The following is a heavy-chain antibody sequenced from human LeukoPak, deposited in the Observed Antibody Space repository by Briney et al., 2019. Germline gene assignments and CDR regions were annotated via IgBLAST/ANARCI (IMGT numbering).Heavy chain of an antibody. CDR2: INHSGST. Sequence: PSETLSLTCAVYGGSFSGHYWSWIRQPPGKGLEWIGEINHSGSTNYNPSLKSRVTISVDTSKNQFSLKVSSVTAADAAVYYCRYYGSGNLPGGMDVWSQGTTVTVSS. D-gene: IGHD3-10*01. J-gene: IGHJ6*01. CDR1: GGSFSGHY. V-gene: IGHV4-34*01. CDR3: RYYGSGNLPGGMDV.